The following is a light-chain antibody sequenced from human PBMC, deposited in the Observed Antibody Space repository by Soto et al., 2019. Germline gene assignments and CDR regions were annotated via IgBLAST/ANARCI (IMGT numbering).Light chain of an antibody. CDR3: QQTLITQYS. CDR2: GAS. CDR1: QNVNRN. Sequence: DIQMTQSPSSLSASVGDRVTITCRASQNVNRNLHWYQQTPGKAPKLLISGASSLQSGVRSRFSGSGSATDLTLTISCQQPGDFPTYYCQQTLITQYSFGQGTKLEIK. V-gene: IGKV1-39*01. J-gene: IGKJ2*03.